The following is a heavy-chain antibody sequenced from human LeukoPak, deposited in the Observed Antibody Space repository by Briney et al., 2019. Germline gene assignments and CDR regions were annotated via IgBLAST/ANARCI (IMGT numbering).Heavy chain of an antibody. CDR3: ATGRSAWVIY. CDR2: VHCSGST. V-gene: IGHV4-39*01. CDR1: GGSISSSSYY. Sequence: PSETLSLTCTVSGGSISSSSYYWGWIRQPPGKGLEWIGSVHCSGSTYYNPSLKSRVTISVDTPKNQFSLKLSSVTAADAAVYYCATGRSAWVIYWGQGTLVTVSS. D-gene: IGHD1-26*01. J-gene: IGHJ4*02.